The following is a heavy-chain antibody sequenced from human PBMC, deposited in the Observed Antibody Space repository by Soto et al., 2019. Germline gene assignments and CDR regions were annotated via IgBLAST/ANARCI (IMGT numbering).Heavy chain of an antibody. J-gene: IGHJ5*02. V-gene: IGHV1-69*13. CDR2: IIPIFGTA. D-gene: IGHD3-22*01. CDR3: ARGNCVASSGYYKVPWCGP. CDR1: GGTFSSYA. Sequence: SVKVSCKASGGTFSSYAISWVRQAPGQGLEWMGGIIPIFGTANYAQKFQGRVTITADESTSTAYMELSSLRSEDTAVYYCARGNCVASSGYYKVPWCGPWDQGIRVTVSS.